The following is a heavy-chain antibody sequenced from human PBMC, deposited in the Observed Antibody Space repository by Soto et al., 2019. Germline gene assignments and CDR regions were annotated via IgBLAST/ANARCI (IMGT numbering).Heavy chain of an antibody. CDR3: ARDREAYYDILTGTDAFDI. J-gene: IGHJ3*02. CDR1: GFTFSSYA. Sequence: PGGSLRLSCAASGFTFSSYAMSWVRQAPGKGLEWVAVICYNGSSTYYADSVKGRFTISRDNSKNTLYLQMNSLRAEDTAVYYCARDREAYYDILTGTDAFDIWGQGTMVTVSS. D-gene: IGHD3-9*01. CDR2: ICYNGSST. V-gene: IGHV3-33*08.